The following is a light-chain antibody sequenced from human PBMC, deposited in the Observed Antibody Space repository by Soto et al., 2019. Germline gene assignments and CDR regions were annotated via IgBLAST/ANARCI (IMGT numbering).Light chain of an antibody. J-gene: IGKJ1*01. CDR2: KVS. Sequence: DVQMPPSPYTLYPSVGARVPITYRASQTISSWLAWYQQKPGKAPKFLIYKVSSLQSGVPSRFSGSGSGTEFTLTISSLQPDDFATYYCQQYNRYPWTFGQGTKVDI. V-gene: IGKV1-5*03. CDR3: QQYNRYPWT. CDR1: QTISSW.